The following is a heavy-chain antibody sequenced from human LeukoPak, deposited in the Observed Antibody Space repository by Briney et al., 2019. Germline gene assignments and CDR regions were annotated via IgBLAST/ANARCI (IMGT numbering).Heavy chain of an antibody. J-gene: IGHJ4*02. CDR1: GGSFSGYY. CDR3: AAALGQDFWSGYNY. D-gene: IGHD3-3*01. V-gene: IGHV4-34*01. CDR2: INHSGST. Sequence: SETLSLTCAVYGGSFSGYYWSWIRQPPGKGLEWIGEINHSGSTNYNPSLKSRVTISVDTSKNQFSLKLSSVTAADTAVYYCAAALGQDFWSGYNYWGPGTLVTVSS.